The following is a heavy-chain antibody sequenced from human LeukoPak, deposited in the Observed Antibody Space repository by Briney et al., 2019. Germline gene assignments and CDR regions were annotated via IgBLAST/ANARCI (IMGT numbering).Heavy chain of an antibody. D-gene: IGHD6-19*01. CDR3: ASGDLVAGLFDY. Sequence: GGSLRLSCAASGFTVSSNYMSWVRQAPGKGLEWVSVIYSGGSTYYADSVKDRFTISRDNSKNTLYLQMNSLRAEDTAVYYCASGDLVAGLFDYWGQGTLVTVSS. J-gene: IGHJ4*02. CDR2: IYSGGST. CDR1: GFTVSSNY. V-gene: IGHV3-53*01.